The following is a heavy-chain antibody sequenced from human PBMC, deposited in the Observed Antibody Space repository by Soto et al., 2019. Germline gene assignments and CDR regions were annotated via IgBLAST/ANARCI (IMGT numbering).Heavy chain of an antibody. CDR3: AAYYYGSGSYYPRRDYYYGMDV. Sequence: ASVKVSCKASGYTFTSYGISWVRQGPGEGLEWMGWISAYNGNTNYAQKLQGRVTMTTDTSTSTAYMELRSLRSDDTAVYYCAAYYYGSGSYYPRRDYYYGMDVWGQRTTVTVSS. V-gene: IGHV1-18*04. CDR1: GYTFTSYG. CDR2: ISAYNGNT. J-gene: IGHJ6*02. D-gene: IGHD3-10*01.